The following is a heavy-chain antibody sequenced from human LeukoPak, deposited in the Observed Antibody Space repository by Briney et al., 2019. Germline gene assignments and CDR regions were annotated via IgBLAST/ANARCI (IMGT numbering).Heavy chain of an antibody. D-gene: IGHD3-10*01. Sequence: SETLSLTCAVYGGSFSGYYWSWIRQPPGKGLEWIGEINHSGSTNYNPSLKSRVTISVDTSKNQFSLKLSSVTAADTAVYYCARETGSGINWGQGTLVTVSS. CDR3: ARETGSGIN. CDR2: INHSGST. V-gene: IGHV4-34*01. CDR1: GGSFSGYY. J-gene: IGHJ4*02.